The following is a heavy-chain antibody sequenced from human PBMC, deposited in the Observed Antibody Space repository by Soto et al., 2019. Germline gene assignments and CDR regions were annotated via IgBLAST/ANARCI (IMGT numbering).Heavy chain of an antibody. D-gene: IGHD6-19*01. CDR1: GFMFSDYG. J-gene: IGHJ4*02. CDR3: AREGAVAGSQDF. CDR2: IWYDGNYK. Sequence: QVHLVESGGGVVHPGRSLRLSCAASGFMFSDYGMHWVRQAPGKGLVWVAIIWYDGNYKYYSESAKGRLTISRDNSNNTLYLQMNNLRVEDTAVYFCAREGAVAGSQDFWGQGTLVTVSS. V-gene: IGHV3-33*01.